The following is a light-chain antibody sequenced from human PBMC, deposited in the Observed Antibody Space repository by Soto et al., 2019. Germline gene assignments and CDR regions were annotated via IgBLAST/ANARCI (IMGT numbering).Light chain of an antibody. Sequence: QSARTQPPAASGSPGQSVTISCVGTSSDVGAYDYVSWYLQHPGEAPKLIIYEVNKRPSGVSDRFSGSKSGNTASLTVSGLQDEDEGEYYCSSSAGSNNLGVFGTGTKVTVL. CDR1: SSDVGAYDY. CDR3: SSSAGSNNLGV. CDR2: EVN. V-gene: IGLV2-8*01. J-gene: IGLJ1*01.